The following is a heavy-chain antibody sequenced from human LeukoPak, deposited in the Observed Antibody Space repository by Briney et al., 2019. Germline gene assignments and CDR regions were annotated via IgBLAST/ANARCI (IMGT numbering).Heavy chain of an antibody. Sequence: GRSLRLSCAASGFTFNSYGMHWVRQAPGKGLEWVAVIWYDGSNKYYADSVKGRFTISRDNSENTPYLQMDSLRAEDTAVYYCARDPGVRWLVGFDYWGQGTLVTVSS. V-gene: IGHV3-33*01. CDR1: GFTFNSYG. CDR2: IWYDGSNK. D-gene: IGHD6-19*01. CDR3: ARDPGVRWLVGFDY. J-gene: IGHJ4*02.